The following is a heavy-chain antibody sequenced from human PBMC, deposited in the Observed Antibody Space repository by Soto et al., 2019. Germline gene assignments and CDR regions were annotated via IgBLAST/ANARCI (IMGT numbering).Heavy chain of an antibody. V-gene: IGHV3-30-3*01. J-gene: IGHJ5*02. Sequence: QVQLVESGGGVVQPGRSLRLSCATSGFTFSSYALHWVRQAPGKGLEWVALISYDGVSKYHADSVQGRFTISRDSFKITLYMQMDMLTVEHTAVYCCGRDTWGSRPDYYDTSDTSWGQGNLVTVSS. CDR2: ISYDGVSK. D-gene: IGHD3-22*01. CDR3: GRDTWGSRPDYYDTSDTS. CDR1: GFTFSSYA.